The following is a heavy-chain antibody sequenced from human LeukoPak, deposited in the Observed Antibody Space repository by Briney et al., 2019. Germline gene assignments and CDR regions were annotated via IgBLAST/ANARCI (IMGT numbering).Heavy chain of an antibody. D-gene: IGHD3-22*01. V-gene: IGHV3-74*01. CDR3: VRDWGYDSSGYWQKYFDT. CDR1: ESTFTSFW. CDR2: INHDGSST. Sequence: GGSLRPSCETSESTFTSFWTHWVRQGPGKGLVWVSRINHDGSSTNYADSVKGRFTISRDNAKNTVYMQMNRLRAEDTAVYYCVRDWGYDSSGYWQKYFDTWGQGTLVTVCS. J-gene: IGHJ4*02.